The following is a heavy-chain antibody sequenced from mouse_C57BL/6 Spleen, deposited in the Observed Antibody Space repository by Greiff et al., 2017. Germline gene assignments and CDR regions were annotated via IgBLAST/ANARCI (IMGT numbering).Heavy chain of an antibody. Sequence: VQLQESGAELVRPGTSVKVSCKASGYAFTNYLIEWVKQRPGQGLEWIGVINPGSGGTNYNEKFKGKATLTADKSSSTAYMQLSSLTSEDSAVYFCARSPLYYGSSYDYAMDYWGQGTSVTVSS. CDR3: ARSPLYYGSSYDYAMDY. D-gene: IGHD1-1*01. J-gene: IGHJ4*01. CDR1: GYAFTNYL. V-gene: IGHV1-54*01. CDR2: INPGSGGT.